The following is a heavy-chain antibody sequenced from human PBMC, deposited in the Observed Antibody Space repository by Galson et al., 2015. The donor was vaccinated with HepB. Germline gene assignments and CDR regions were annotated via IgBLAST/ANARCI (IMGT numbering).Heavy chain of an antibody. Sequence: SLRLSCAASGFTFSNYAMSWVRQAPGKGLEWVSSISGSGGSTLYADSVKGRFTISRDNSKNTLYLQMNSLRVEDTAVYYCAISWGSYWGQGTLVTVSS. D-gene: IGHD3-16*01. CDR3: AISWGSY. CDR1: GFTFSNYA. J-gene: IGHJ4*02. V-gene: IGHV3-23*01. CDR2: ISGSGGST.